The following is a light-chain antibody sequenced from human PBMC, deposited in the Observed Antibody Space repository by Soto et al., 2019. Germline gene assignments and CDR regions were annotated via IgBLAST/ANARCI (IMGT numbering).Light chain of an antibody. J-gene: IGLJ3*02. CDR3: TSYVGSSKVNWV. Sequence: QSALTQPPSASGSPGQSVTISCTGTSSDVGAYNRVSWYQHHPGKAPKLMIYEVSKRPSGVPDRFSGSKSGNTASLTVSGLQAEEEADYYCTSYVGSSKVNWVFGGGTKLTVL. CDR2: EVS. V-gene: IGLV2-8*01. CDR1: SSDVGAYNR.